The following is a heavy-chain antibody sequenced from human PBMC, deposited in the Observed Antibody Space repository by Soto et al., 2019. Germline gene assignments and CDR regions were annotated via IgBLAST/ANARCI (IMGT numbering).Heavy chain of an antibody. CDR3: ARLVAVGVYYFDY. V-gene: IGHV3-11*01. Sequence: QVQLVESGGGLVKPGGSLRLSCAASGFTFSDYYMSWIRQAPGKGLEWVSYISRSGTAIYYADSVKGRFTISRDNAKNSLYLQMNSLLAEDTAVYYCARLVAVGVYYFDYGGQGTLVTVSS. D-gene: IGHD6-19*01. J-gene: IGHJ4*02. CDR1: GFTFSDYY. CDR2: ISRSGTAI.